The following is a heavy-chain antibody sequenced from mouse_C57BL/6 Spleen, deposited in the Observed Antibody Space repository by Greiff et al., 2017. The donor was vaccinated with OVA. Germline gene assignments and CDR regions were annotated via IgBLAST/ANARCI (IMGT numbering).Heavy chain of an antibody. Sequence: VQLQQSGAELVRPGASVKLSCTASGFNIKDDYMHWVKQRPEQGLEWIGWIDPENGDTEYASKLQGKDTITADKSSTTASLQLSSLTSEDTAVYYCTRFDYPYYFDYWGQGTTLTVSS. CDR1: GFNIKDDY. J-gene: IGHJ2*01. CDR2: IDPENGDT. D-gene: IGHD2-4*01. V-gene: IGHV14-4*01. CDR3: TRFDYPYYFDY.